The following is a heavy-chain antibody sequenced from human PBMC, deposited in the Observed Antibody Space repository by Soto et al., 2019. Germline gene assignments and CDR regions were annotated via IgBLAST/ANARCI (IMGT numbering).Heavy chain of an antibody. CDR3: ARDLYSSSPPYYGMDV. CDR1: GFTFSSYG. CDR2: IWYDGSNK. D-gene: IGHD6-6*01. Sequence: HPGGSLRLSCAASGFTFSSYGMHWVRQAPGKGLEWVAVIWYDGSNKYYADSVKGRFTISRDNSKNTLYLQMNSLRAEDTAAYYCARDLYSSSPPYYGMDVWGQGTTVTVSS. J-gene: IGHJ6*02. V-gene: IGHV3-33*01.